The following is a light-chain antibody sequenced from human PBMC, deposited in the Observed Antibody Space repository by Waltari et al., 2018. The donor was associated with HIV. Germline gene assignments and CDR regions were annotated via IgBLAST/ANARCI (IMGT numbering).Light chain of an antibody. CDR1: HNVYTW. J-gene: IGKJ1*01. Sequence: DIQMTQSPSTLSASVGDSVTITCRASHNVYTWLAWYQQKPGEVPKLLIYKASTLAGGVPSRFSGGGSGTEFTLTISRLEPEDFAVYYCQQYGNSPQTFGQGTKVEIK. CDR2: KAS. V-gene: IGKV1-5*03. CDR3: QQYGNSPQT.